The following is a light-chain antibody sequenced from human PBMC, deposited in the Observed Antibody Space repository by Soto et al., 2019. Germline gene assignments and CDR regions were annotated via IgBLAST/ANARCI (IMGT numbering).Light chain of an antibody. CDR2: DVT. CDR3: CSYGGSYSV. V-gene: IGLV2-11*01. Sequence: SVLTRPRSVSGSPGRSVTSACTGSSSDVGGYDYVSWYQQHPGTAPKLMIYDVTKRPSGVPDRFSGSQSGNTAFLTTSGLQAEDEADYYCCSYGGSYSVFGSGTKVTVL. J-gene: IGLJ1*01. CDR1: SSDVGGYDY.